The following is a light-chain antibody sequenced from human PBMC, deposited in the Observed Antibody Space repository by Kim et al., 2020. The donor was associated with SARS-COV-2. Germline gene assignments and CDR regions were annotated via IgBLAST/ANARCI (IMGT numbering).Light chain of an antibody. V-gene: IGKV3-11*01. J-gene: IGKJ5*01. Sequence: LSPGERATMSCRASHSISNSLAWYQQKPGQAPRVLIDEASNGATDIPARFSGSGSGTDFTLTISSLEPEDFAVYFCQQRSRWPRTFGQGTRLEIK. CDR1: HSISNS. CDR3: QQRSRWPRT. CDR2: EAS.